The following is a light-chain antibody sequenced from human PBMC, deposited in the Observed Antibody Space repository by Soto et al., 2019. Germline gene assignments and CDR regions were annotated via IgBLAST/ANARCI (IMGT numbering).Light chain of an antibody. CDR3: HVWDSSTAV. Sequence: SYELTQPLSVSVALGQTAMITCGGNDIVTRNVHWYQRKPGQAPVLVIYRDVNRPSGIPERFSGSNSGNTATLTISRAQAGDEGDYFCHVWDSSTAVFGGGTKLTVL. CDR2: RDV. J-gene: IGLJ3*02. CDR1: DIVTRN. V-gene: IGLV3-9*01.